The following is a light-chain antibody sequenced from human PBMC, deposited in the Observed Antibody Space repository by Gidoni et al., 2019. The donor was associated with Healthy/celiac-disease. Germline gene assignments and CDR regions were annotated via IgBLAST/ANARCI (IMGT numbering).Light chain of an antibody. J-gene: IGKJ1*01. CDR2: GAS. Sequence: IVLTQSPGTLSLSPGERATLSCMASQSVSSSYLAWYQQKPGQAPRLLIYGASSRATGIPDRFSGSGSGTDFTLTISRLEPEDFAVYYCQQYGSSPGTFGQXTKVEIK. CDR3: QQYGSSPGT. CDR1: QSVSSSY. V-gene: IGKV3-20*01.